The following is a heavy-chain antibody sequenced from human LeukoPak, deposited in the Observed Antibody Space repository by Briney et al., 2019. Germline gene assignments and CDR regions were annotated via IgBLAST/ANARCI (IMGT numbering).Heavy chain of an antibody. V-gene: IGHV3-23*01. CDR2: ISGSGDST. CDR3: AKDHGGSSDAFDI. J-gene: IGHJ3*02. CDR1: GFTFSSYA. D-gene: IGHD4-23*01. Sequence: PGGSLRLSCAASGFTFSSYAMSWVRQAPGKGLEWVSAISGSGDSTYSTDSVKGRFTISRDNSKNTLYLQMNSLRAEDTALYSCAKDHGGSSDAFDIWGQGTMVTVSS.